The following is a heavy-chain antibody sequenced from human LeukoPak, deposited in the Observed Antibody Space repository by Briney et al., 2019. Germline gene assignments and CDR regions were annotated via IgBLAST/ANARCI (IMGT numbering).Heavy chain of an antibody. D-gene: IGHD5-18*01. CDR1: GFTFSSYG. V-gene: IGHV3-48*04. CDR2: ISSSGSSI. J-gene: IGHJ3*02. Sequence: GGSLRLSCAASGFTFSSYGMSWVRQAPGKGLEWVSYISSSGSSIYYADSVKGRFTISRDNAKNSLYLQMNSLRAEDTAAYYCAREASGYSYGLDAFDIWGQGTMVTVSS. CDR3: AREASGYSYGLDAFDI.